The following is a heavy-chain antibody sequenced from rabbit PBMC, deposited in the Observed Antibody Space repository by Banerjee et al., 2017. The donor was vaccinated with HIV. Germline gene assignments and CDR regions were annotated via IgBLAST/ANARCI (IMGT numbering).Heavy chain of an antibody. CDR2: IYAGSSGST. CDR1: GFSFSSSYW. CDR3: ARDLYSGSSYKTWYFDL. Sequence: EESGGDLVKPEGSLTLTCTASGFSFSSSYWICWVRQAPGKGLEWIACIYAGSSGSTDYASWAKGRFTISKTSSTTVTLQMTSLTAADTATYFCARDLYSGSSYKTWYFDLRGQGTLVTVS. J-gene: IGHJ4*01. D-gene: IGHD8-1*01. V-gene: IGHV1S45*01.